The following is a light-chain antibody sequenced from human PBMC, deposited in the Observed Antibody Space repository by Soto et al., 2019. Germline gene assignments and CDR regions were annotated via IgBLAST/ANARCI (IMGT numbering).Light chain of an antibody. V-gene: IGKV3-11*01. CDR2: DAS. CDR1: QSVSSY. CDR3: QQRSNWPPIT. J-gene: IGKJ5*01. Sequence: EIMLTQSPATLTISPGERATLSCRASQSVSSYLAWYQQKPGQAPRLLIYDASNRATGIPARFSGSGSGTDFTLTISSREPEDFAVYYCQQRSNWPPITFGQGTRLEIK.